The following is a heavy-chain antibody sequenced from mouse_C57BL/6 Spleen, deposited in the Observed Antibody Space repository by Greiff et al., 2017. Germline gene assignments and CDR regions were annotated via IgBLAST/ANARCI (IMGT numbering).Heavy chain of an antibody. CDR3: ARRLTGYYYAMDY. V-gene: IGHV1-64*01. Sequence: QVQLQQPGAELVKPGASVKLSCKASGYTFTSYWMHWVKQRPGQGLEWIGMIHPNSGSTNYNEKFKSKATLTVDKSSSTAYMQLSSLTSEDSAVYYCARRLTGYYYAMDYWGRGTSVTVSS. D-gene: IGHD4-1*01. J-gene: IGHJ4*01. CDR2: IHPNSGST. CDR1: GYTFTSYW.